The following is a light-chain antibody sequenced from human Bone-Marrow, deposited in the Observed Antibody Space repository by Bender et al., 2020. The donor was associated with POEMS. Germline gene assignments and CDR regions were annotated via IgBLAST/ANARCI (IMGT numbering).Light chain of an antibody. J-gene: IGLJ2*01. CDR3: CSYASFTTVK. Sequence: QSVLTQPPSASGTPGQRVTISCSGSSSNIGTNPVNWYQQLPGTAPKLLIYINNQRPSGVPDRFSGSRSGTSASLAISGLQSKDEADYYCCSYASFTTVKLGGGTKLTVL. CDR1: SSNIGTNP. CDR2: INN. V-gene: IGLV1-44*01.